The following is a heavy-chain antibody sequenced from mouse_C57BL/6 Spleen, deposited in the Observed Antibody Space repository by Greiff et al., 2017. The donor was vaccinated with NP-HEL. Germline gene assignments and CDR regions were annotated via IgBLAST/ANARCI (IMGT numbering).Heavy chain of an antibody. D-gene: IGHD1-1*01. CDR1: GYTFTSYW. CDR2: IHPNSGST. Sequence: QVQLQQPGAELVKPGASVKLSCKASGYTFTSYWMHWVKQRPGQGLEWIGMIHPNSGSTNYNEKFKSKATLTVDKSSSTAYMQLSSLTSEDSAVYYCARSPSYGSSFYWYFDVWGTGTTVTVSS. CDR3: ARSPSYGSSFYWYFDV. V-gene: IGHV1-64*01. J-gene: IGHJ1*03.